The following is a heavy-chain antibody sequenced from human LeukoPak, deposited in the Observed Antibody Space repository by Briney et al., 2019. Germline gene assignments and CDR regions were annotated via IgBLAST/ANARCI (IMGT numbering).Heavy chain of an antibody. V-gene: IGHV3-74*01. CDR3: ARGGNYLLDAFDI. CDR1: GFTFSSFW. D-gene: IGHD4-23*01. Sequence: GGSLRLSCAASGFTFSSFWIHWVRQAPGKGLVWVSRIDSDGTNTNYADSVEGRFTISRDNAKHTVYLQMNSLRAEDTAVYYCARGGNYLLDAFDIWGQGTMVTVSS. CDR2: IDSDGTNT. J-gene: IGHJ3*02.